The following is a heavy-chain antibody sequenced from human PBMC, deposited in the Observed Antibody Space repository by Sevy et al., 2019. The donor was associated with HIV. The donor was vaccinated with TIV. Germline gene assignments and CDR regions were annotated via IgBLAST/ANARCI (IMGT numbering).Heavy chain of an antibody. J-gene: IGHJ6*02. CDR1: GFTFSSYA. CDR3: ARDRRGQQLAGYYYGMDV. CDR2: ISYDGSNK. D-gene: IGHD6-13*01. Sequence: GGSLRLSCAASGFTFSSYAMHWVRQAPGKGLEWVAVISYDGSNKYYADSVKGRFTISRDNSKNTLYLQMNSLRAEDTAVYYCARDRRGQQLAGYYYGMDVWGQGTTVTVSS. V-gene: IGHV3-30-3*01.